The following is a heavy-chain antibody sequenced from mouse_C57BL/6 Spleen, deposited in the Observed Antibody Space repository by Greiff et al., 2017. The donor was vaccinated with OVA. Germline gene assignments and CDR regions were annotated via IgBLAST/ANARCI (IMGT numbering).Heavy chain of an antibody. J-gene: IGHJ1*03. V-gene: IGHV1-50*01. CDR3: ARGYYYGSSPRWYFDV. Sequence: QVQLQQPGAELVKPGASVKLSCKASGYTFTSYWMQWVKQRPGQGLEWIGEIDPSDSYTNYNQKFKGKATLTVDTSSSTAYMQLSSLTSEDSAVYYCARGYYYGSSPRWYFDVWGTGTTVTVSS. D-gene: IGHD1-1*01. CDR2: IDPSDSYT. CDR1: GYTFTSYW.